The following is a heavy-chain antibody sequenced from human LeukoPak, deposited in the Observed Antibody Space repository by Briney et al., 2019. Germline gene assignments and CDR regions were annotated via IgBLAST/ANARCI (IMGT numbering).Heavy chain of an antibody. V-gene: IGHV4-59*01. CDR1: GGSISSYY. CDR2: IYYTGNT. Sequence: SETLSLSCTVSGGSISSYYWSWIRQPPGKGLEWIGYIYYTGNTNYNPSLMGRVTISVDTSKNQFSLKLSSVTAADTAVYYCAREDYDSSGYGPYYYYYMDVWGKGTTVTISS. CDR3: AREDYDSSGYGPYYYYYMDV. J-gene: IGHJ6*03. D-gene: IGHD3-22*01.